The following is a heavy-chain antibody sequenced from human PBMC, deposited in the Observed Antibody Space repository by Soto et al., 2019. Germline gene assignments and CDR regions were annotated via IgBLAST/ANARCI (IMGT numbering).Heavy chain of an antibody. CDR1: GGSFSGYY. CDR2: INHSGST. J-gene: IGHJ4*02. CDR3: ATRMYYGSGSYYFG. D-gene: IGHD3-10*01. Sequence: QVQLQQWGAGLLKPSETLSLTCAVYGGSFSGYYWSWIRQPPGKGLEWIGEINHSGSTNYNPSLKSRVTISVDTSKNQFSLKLSSVTAVDTAVYYCATRMYYGSGSYYFGGGQGTLVTVSS. V-gene: IGHV4-34*01.